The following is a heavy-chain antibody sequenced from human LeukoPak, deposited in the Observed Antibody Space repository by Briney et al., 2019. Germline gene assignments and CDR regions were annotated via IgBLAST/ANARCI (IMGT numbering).Heavy chain of an antibody. D-gene: IGHD1-26*01. J-gene: IGHJ6*02. V-gene: IGHV3-21*01. CDR1: GFTFSSYS. CDR3: ARESGNGYVDV. Sequence: GGSLRLSCAASGFTFSSYSMNWVRQAPGKGLEWVSSISSSSSYIYYADSVKGRFTISRDNAKNLLFLQMNSLRAEDTAVYYCARESGNGYVDVWGRGTTVTVSS. CDR2: ISSSSSYI.